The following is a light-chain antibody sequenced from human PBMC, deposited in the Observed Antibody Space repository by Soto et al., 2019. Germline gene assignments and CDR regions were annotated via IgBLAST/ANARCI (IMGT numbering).Light chain of an antibody. CDR3: SSYTKSTTLV. J-gene: IGLJ3*02. CDR2: EVS. CDR1: NSDVGGYNY. V-gene: IGLV2-14*01. Sequence: QSALTQPASVSGSPGQSITISCTGTNSDVGGYNYVSWYQLRPGKAPKLIIYEVSNRPSGVSNRFSGSKSGNTASLTISGLQDEDEADYSCSSYTKSTTLVFGGGTKLTVL.